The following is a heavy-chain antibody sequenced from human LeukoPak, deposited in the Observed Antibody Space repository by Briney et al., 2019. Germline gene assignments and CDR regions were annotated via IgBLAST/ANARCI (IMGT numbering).Heavy chain of an antibody. D-gene: IGHD2-15*01. Sequence: GGSLRLSCAASGFTLSGNWMHWVRQAPGKGLVWVSRINSDGSSTSHVDSVKGRFTISRDNAKNTLYLQMNSLRAEDTAVYYCARRDNYDYWGQGTLVTVSS. J-gene: IGHJ4*02. CDR1: GFTLSGNW. CDR2: INSDGSST. CDR3: ARRDNYDY. V-gene: IGHV3-74*01.